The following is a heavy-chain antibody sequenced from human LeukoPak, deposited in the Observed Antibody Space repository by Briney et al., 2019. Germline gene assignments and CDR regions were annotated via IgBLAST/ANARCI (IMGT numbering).Heavy chain of an antibody. V-gene: IGHV1-2*02. Sequence: ASVKVSCKASGYTFTGYYMRWVRQAPGQGLEWMGWINPNSGGTNYAQKFQGRVTMTRDTSISTAYMELSRLRSDDTAVYYCAKSVSHRSLVQLDYWGQGTLVTVSS. CDR1: GYTFTGYY. J-gene: IGHJ4*02. D-gene: IGHD2-8*02. CDR2: INPNSGGT. CDR3: AKSVSHRSLVQLDY.